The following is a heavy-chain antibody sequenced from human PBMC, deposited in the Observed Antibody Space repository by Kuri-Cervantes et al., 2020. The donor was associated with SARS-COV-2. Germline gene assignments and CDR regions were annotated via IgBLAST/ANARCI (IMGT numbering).Heavy chain of an antibody. Sequence: SETLSLTCTVSGGSISGYYWNWIRQPPGKGLEWIGYIYYSGSTNYNPSLKSRVTISVDTSKNQFSLKLSSVTAADTAVYYCARLDYDILTGYYFDHWGQGTLVTVSS. D-gene: IGHD3-9*01. CDR1: GGSISGYY. J-gene: IGHJ4*02. CDR2: IYYSGST. CDR3: ARLDYDILTGYYFDH. V-gene: IGHV4-59*08.